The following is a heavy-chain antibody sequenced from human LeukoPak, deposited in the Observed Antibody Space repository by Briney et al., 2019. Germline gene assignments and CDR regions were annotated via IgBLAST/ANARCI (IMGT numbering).Heavy chain of an antibody. V-gene: IGHV1-69*13. CDR1: GGTFSSYA. CDR2: IIPIFGTA. Sequence: SVKVSCTASGGTFSSYAISWVRQAPGQGLEWMGGIIPIFGTANYAQKFQGRVTITADESTSTAYMELSSLRSEDTAVYYCARAAMIVVVEDYYFDYWGQGTLVTVSS. J-gene: IGHJ4*02. CDR3: ARAAMIVVVEDYYFDY. D-gene: IGHD3-22*01.